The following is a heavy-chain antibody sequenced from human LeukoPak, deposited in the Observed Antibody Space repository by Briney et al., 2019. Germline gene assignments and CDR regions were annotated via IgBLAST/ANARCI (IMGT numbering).Heavy chain of an antibody. CDR3: ARLSGWAETTGY. CDR2: ISSTSNYV. CDR1: GFNFNTYS. V-gene: IGHV3-21*01. D-gene: IGHD6-19*01. J-gene: IGHJ4*02. Sequence: GGSLRLSCAVSGFNFNTYSMNWVRQAPGKGPEWVSSISSTSNYVYYAESVKGRFAVSRDNAKNSLYLQMNSLRADDTAVYYCARLSGWAETTGYWGQGTLVTVSS.